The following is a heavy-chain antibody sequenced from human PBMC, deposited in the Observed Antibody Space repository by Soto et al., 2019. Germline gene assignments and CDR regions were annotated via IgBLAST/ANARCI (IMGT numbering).Heavy chain of an antibody. J-gene: IGHJ3*02. CDR2: ISGSDGST. D-gene: IGHD6-13*01. CDR3: ANNPLRQQLGAFDI. CDR1: GFTFSSYA. Sequence: GGSLRLSCAASGFTFSSYAMSWVRQAPGKGLEWVSAISGSDGSTYYADSVKGRFTISRDNSKNTLYLQMNSLRAEDTAVYYCANNPLRQQLGAFDIWGQGTMVTVSS. V-gene: IGHV3-23*01.